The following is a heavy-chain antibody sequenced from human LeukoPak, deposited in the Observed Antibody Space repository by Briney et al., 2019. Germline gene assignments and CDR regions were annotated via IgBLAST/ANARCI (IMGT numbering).Heavy chain of an antibody. D-gene: IGHD2-2*01. CDR3: ARAHCTATSCHHFDY. J-gene: IGHJ4*02. Sequence: SETLSLTCTVSGGSFSSHYWSWIRQLAGKGLDWIGRIYNSGGTNYNPSLESRVTMSVDTSKNQFSLKLSSVTAADTAVYYCARAHCTATSCHHFDYWGQGALVTVSS. CDR2: IYNSGGT. V-gene: IGHV4-4*07. CDR1: GGSFSSHY.